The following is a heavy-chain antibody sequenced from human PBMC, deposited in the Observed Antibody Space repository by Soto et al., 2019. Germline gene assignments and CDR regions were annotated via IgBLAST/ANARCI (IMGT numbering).Heavy chain of an antibody. CDR1: GFSLSTYGVG. D-gene: IGHD3-10*01. Sequence: QITLKESGPTLVKPTQTLTLTCTFSGFSLSTYGVGGGWIRQPPGKTLEWVGPIFWDDEKRFRPSLKSRLTITRDTSTVQVVLTMTTVDPEDTATYFWAHKPAAYGSGNYFGFHFDHWGQGTLVTVSS. CDR2: IFWDDEK. J-gene: IGHJ4*02. CDR3: AHKPAAYGSGNYFGFHFDH. V-gene: IGHV2-5*02.